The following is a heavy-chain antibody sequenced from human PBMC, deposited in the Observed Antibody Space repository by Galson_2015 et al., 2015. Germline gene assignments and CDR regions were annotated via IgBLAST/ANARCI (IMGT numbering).Heavy chain of an antibody. J-gene: IGHJ5*02. Sequence: SVKVSCKASGYTFTSYYMHWVRQAPGQGLEWMGIINPSGGSTSYAQKFQGRVTTTRDTSTSTVYMELSSLRSEDTAVYYCARESTDDSSGSHWWFDPWGQGTLVTVSS. CDR3: ARESTDDSSGSHWWFDP. CDR2: INPSGGST. V-gene: IGHV1-46*01. D-gene: IGHD3-22*01. CDR1: GYTFTSYY.